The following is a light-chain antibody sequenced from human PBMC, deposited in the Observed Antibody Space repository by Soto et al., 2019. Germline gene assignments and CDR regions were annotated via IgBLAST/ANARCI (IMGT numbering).Light chain of an antibody. J-gene: IGKJ5*01. CDR3: QQYYDWPIT. Sequence: EIVMTQSPATLSVAPGERVTLSFRASQGVSRKLAWYQHKSGQAPRLLISGASAGATGIPTRFSGSGSGTEFTLTISSLQSEDFSLYYCQQYYDWPITFGQGTRLEIK. CDR2: GAS. V-gene: IGKV3-15*01. CDR1: QGVSRK.